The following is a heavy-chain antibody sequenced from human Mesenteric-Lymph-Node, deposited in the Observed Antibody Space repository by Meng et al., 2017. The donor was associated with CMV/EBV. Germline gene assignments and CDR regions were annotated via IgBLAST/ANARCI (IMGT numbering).Heavy chain of an antibody. V-gene: IGHV3-30*02. CDR3: ARDYGDYVPYFDY. CDR1: GFTFSSYG. D-gene: IGHD4-17*01. CDR2: IRYDGSNK. Sequence: GESLKISCAASGFTFSSYGMHWVRQAPGKGLEWVAFIRYDGSNKYYADSVKGRFTISRDNAKNSLYLQMNSLRAEDTAVYYCARDYGDYVPYFDYWGQGTLVTVSS. J-gene: IGHJ4*02.